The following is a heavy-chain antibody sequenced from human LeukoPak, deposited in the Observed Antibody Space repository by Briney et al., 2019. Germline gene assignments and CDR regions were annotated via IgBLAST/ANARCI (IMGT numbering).Heavy chain of an antibody. J-gene: IGHJ4*02. CDR1: GFIFSSYW. CDR2: IKQDGSEK. D-gene: IGHD5-24*01. V-gene: IGHV3-7*04. CDR3: ARAEEQRWGYVDY. Sequence: GGTLRLSCAASGFIFSSYWMTWVRQAPGKGLEWVVNIKQDGSEKFYVDSVRGRFTISRDNAKNSLYLQMNSLRDEDTAVYYCARAEEQRWGYVDYWGQGILVTVSS.